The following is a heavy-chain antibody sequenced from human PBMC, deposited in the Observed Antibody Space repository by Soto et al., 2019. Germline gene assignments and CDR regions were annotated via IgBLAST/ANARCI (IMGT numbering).Heavy chain of an antibody. CDR3: SFLFGSVSYYNLYYYYGMDV. V-gene: IGHV4-34*01. J-gene: IGHJ6*02. CDR2: INHSGST. D-gene: IGHD3-10*01. CDR1: GGSFSGYD. Sequence: SETLSLTCAVYGGSFSGYDWSWIRQPPGKGQEWIGEINHSGSTNYNPSLKSRVTISVDTSKNQFSLKLSSVTAADTVVYYCSFLFGSVSYYNLYYYYGMDVWGQGTTVTVSS.